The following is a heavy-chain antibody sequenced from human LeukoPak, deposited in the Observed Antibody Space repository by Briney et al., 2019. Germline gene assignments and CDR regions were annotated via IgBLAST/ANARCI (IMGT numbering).Heavy chain of an antibody. D-gene: IGHD4-17*01. V-gene: IGHV1-18*01. CDR1: GYTFTSYG. CDR2: ISAYNGNT. Sequence: ASVKVSCKASGYTFTSYGISWVRQAPGQGLEWMGWISAYNGNTNYAQKLQGRVTMTTDTSTSTAYMELRSLRSDDTAVYYCARDAWTTVTTRWSDPWGQGTLVTVSS. CDR3: ARDAWTTVTTRWSDP. J-gene: IGHJ5*02.